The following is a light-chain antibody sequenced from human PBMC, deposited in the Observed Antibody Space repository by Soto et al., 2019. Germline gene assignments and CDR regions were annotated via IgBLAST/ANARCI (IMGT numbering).Light chain of an antibody. CDR3: QQYNNWPPT. V-gene: IGKV3-15*01. Sequence: ERVMTQSPATLSVSPGERATLSCRASQRISNYLAWYQQKPGQAPRLLISGVSTRATGIPARFSGSGSGTEFTLTISSLQSVDFAVYYCQQYNNWPPTFGQGTKVEV. CDR2: GVS. J-gene: IGKJ1*01. CDR1: QRISNY.